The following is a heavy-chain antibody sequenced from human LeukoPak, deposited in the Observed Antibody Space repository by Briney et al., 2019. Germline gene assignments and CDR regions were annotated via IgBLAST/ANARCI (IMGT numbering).Heavy chain of an antibody. D-gene: IGHD3-3*01. Sequence: GGSLTLSCAASGLNFNECYMTWLRQAPGKGGEGVSCIRSSRNIISSADSVQPRVDISRHNAKKSLFLQMHSLRVEDTAVYYCARESSLFGVVSRYYFHFWGQGTLLTVSS. V-gene: IGHV3-11*04. J-gene: IGHJ4*02. CDR2: IRSSRNII. CDR3: ARESSLFGVVSRYYFHF. CDR1: GLNFNECY.